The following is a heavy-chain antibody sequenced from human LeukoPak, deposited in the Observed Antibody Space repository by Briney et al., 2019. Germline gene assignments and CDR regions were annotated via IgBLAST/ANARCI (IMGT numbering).Heavy chain of an antibody. D-gene: IGHD3-16*01. CDR2: ISYDGSNK. Sequence: PGGSLRLSCASSGFTFSSYGMHWVRQAPGKGLEWVAVISYDGSNKYYADSVKGRFTISRDNSKNTLYLQMNSLRAEDTAVYYCAERGSLYGMDVWGQGTTVTVSS. CDR3: AERGSLYGMDV. V-gene: IGHV3-30*03. CDR1: GFTFSSYG. J-gene: IGHJ6*02.